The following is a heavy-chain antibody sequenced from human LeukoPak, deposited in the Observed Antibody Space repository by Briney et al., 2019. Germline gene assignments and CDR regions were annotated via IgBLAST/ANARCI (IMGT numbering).Heavy chain of an antibody. J-gene: IGHJ3*02. CDR3: ARCNDDSGAFDM. CDR1: GGSVSSDSYY. V-gene: IGHV4-61*01. Sequence: SETLSLTCTVSGGSVSSDSYYWSWIRQPPGKGLEWIGYIYYSGRTNYNPSLKSRVTISVDTSKMQFSLKLTSVTAADTAVYYCARCNDDSGAFDMWGQGTMVTVFS. D-gene: IGHD4-17*01. CDR2: IYYSGRT.